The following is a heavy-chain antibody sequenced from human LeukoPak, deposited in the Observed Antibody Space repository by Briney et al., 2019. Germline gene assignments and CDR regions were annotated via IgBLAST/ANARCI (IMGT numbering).Heavy chain of an antibody. J-gene: IGHJ4*02. CDR1: RFDFNSYA. CDR2: ISDRGTTT. D-gene: IGHD1-26*01. Sequence: GGSLRLSCAGSRFDFNSYAMSWVRQAPGKGLEWVSGISDRGTTTYYADSVKGRFTISRDFSKNTLYLQMNGLRAEDTALYYCAGTRSYPAYYFDHWGQGTLVTVSS. V-gene: IGHV3-23*01. CDR3: AGTRSYPAYYFDH.